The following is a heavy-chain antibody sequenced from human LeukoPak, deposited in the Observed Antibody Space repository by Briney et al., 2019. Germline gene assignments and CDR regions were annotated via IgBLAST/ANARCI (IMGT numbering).Heavy chain of an antibody. V-gene: IGHV4-34*01. Sequence: PSETLSLTCAVYGGSFSGYYWSWIRQPPGKGQEWIGEINHSGSTNYNPSLKSRVTISVDTSKNQFSLKLSSVTAADTAVYYCARSRPYYYYYMDVWGKGTTVTVSS. J-gene: IGHJ6*03. CDR3: ARSRPYYYYYMDV. CDR1: GGSFSGYY. CDR2: INHSGST.